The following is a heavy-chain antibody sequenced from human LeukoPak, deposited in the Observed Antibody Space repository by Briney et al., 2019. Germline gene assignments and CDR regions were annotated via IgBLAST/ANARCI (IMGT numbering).Heavy chain of an antibody. CDR1: GFTFSSYA. Sequence: GALRLSCAASGFTFSSYAMHWVRQAPGKGLEWVAVISYDGSNKYYADSVKGRFTISRDNSKNTLYLQMYSLRAEDTAVYYCARGITIFGVALYGMDVWGQGTTVTVSS. V-gene: IGHV3-30-3*01. J-gene: IGHJ6*02. D-gene: IGHD3-3*01. CDR3: ARGITIFGVALYGMDV. CDR2: ISYDGSNK.